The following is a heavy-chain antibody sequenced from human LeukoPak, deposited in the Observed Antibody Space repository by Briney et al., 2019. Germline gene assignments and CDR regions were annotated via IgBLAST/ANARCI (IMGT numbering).Heavy chain of an antibody. CDR3: AKGNWMGYGYFDY. Sequence: PGRSLRLSCAASGFTFDVYAMHWVRLAPGKGLEWVSGISWNGANIDYADSVKGRFTISRDNAKNSLFLLMNSLITEDTALYYCAKGNWMGYGYFDYWGQGTLVTVSS. CDR2: ISWNGANI. CDR1: GFTFDVYA. J-gene: IGHJ4*02. V-gene: IGHV3-9*01. D-gene: IGHD5-18*01.